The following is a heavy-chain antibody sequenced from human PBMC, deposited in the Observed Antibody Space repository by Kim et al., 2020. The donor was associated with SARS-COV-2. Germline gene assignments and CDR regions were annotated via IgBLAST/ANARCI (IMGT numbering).Heavy chain of an antibody. CDR1: GDSFSSGDYF. D-gene: IGHD3-10*01. V-gene: IGHV4-39*01. CDR2: SHYNGRN. Sequence: SETLSLTCTVAGDSFSSGDYFWGWVRQTPGKGLEWIGISHYNGRNYYNPYLKSRVTFAVDTSKNHFSLMLRSVTAADTAVYYCARHREVNDWLDPWGQG. J-gene: IGHJ5*02. CDR3: ARHREVNDWLDP.